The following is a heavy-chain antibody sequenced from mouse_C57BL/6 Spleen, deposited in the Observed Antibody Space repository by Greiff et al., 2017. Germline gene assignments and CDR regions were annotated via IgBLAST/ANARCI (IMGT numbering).Heavy chain of an antibody. J-gene: IGHJ2*01. CDR2: IHPNSGST. Sequence: QVQLQQPGAELVKPGASVKLSCKASGYTFTSYWMHWVKQRPGQGLEWIGMIHPNSGSTNYNEKFKSKATLTVDKSSRTAYMQLSSLTSEDSAVYYCARDPRGYYGSFDYWGQGTTLTVSS. CDR3: ARDPRGYYGSFDY. D-gene: IGHD1-1*01. V-gene: IGHV1-64*01. CDR1: GYTFTSYW.